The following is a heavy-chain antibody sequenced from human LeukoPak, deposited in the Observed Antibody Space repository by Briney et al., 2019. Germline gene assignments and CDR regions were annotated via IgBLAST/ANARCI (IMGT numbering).Heavy chain of an antibody. J-gene: IGHJ4*02. Sequence: PSETLSLTCTVSGGSISSYYWSWIRQPPGKGLEWFGYIYYSGSTNYNPSLKSRVTISVDTSKNQFSLKLSSVTAADTAVYYCARGGSYYEPFDYWGQGTLVTVSS. CDR2: IYYSGST. V-gene: IGHV4-59*01. CDR1: GGSISSYY. D-gene: IGHD1-26*01. CDR3: ARGGSYYEPFDY.